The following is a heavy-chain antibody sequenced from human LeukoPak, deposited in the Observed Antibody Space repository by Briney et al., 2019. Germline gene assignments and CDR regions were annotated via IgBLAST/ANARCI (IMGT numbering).Heavy chain of an antibody. CDR1: GGSISSSSYY. CDR2: IYYSGST. D-gene: IGHD2-8*01. CDR3: AREDIVLMVPVYGY. V-gene: IGHV4-39*07. J-gene: IGHJ4*02. Sequence: SETLSLTCTVSGGSISSSSYYWGWIRQPPGKGLEWIGSIYYSGSTYYNPSLKSRVTISVDTSKNQFSLRLSSVTAADTAVYYCAREDIVLMVPVYGYWGQGTLVTVSS.